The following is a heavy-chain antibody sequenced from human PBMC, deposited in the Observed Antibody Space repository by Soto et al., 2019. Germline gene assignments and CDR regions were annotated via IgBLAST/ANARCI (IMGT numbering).Heavy chain of an antibody. J-gene: IGHJ6*02. CDR2: INHSGST. V-gene: IGHV4-34*01. CDR3: ARIVTVYDSPMDV. Sequence: LTWGVDGGSCGGYGGSWILQTTGKGREWIGEINHSGSTNYNPSLKSRVTISVDTSRNQFSLKLSSVTAAHTAVYSCARIVTVYDSPMDVWGEGTTVTGSS. D-gene: IGHD2-8*01. CDR1: GGSCGGYG.